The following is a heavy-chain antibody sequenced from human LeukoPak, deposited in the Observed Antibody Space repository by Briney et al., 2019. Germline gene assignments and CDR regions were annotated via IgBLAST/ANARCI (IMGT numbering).Heavy chain of an antibody. CDR3: ARSEIAVADPFDY. Sequence: EASVTVSCTASGYTFTGYYMHWVRQAPGQGLEWMGRINPNSGGTNYAQKFQGRVTMTRDTSISTAYMELSRLRSDDTAVYYCARSEIAVADPFDYWGQGTLVTVSS. CDR2: INPNSGGT. CDR1: GYTFTGYY. V-gene: IGHV1-2*06. D-gene: IGHD6-19*01. J-gene: IGHJ4*02.